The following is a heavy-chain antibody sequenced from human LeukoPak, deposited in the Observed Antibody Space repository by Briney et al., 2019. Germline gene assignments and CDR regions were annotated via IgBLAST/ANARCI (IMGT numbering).Heavy chain of an antibody. D-gene: IGHD2-15*01. CDR1: GVSISSPDYY. V-gene: IGHV4-30-4*01. Sequence: SETLSLTCTVSGVSISSPDYYWSWIRQPPGKGLEWIGYIYYSGSTYYNPSLKSRVTISIGTSKNQFSLKLSSVTAADTAVYFCARVGYCSGGSCRFSYFDYWGQGSLVTVSS. CDR2: IYYSGST. J-gene: IGHJ4*02. CDR3: ARVGYCSGGSCRFSYFDY.